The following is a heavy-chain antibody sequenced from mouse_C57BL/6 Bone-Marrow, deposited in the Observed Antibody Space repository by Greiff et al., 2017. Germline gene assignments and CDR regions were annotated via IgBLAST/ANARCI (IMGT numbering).Heavy chain of an antibody. V-gene: IGHV1-55*01. J-gene: IGHJ1*03. CDR1: GYTFTSYW. CDR2: IYPGSGST. Sequence: VQLQQPGAELVKPGASVKMSCKASGYTFTSYWITWVKQRPGQGLEWIGDIYPGSGSTNYNEKFKSKAPLTVDTSSSTAYMQLSSLTSEDAAVYYCARREDPYYGSSYGYFDVWGTGTTVTVSS. D-gene: IGHD1-1*01. CDR3: ARREDPYYGSSYGYFDV.